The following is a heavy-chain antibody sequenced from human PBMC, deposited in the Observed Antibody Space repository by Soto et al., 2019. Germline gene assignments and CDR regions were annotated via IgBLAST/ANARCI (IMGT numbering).Heavy chain of an antibody. CDR3: AGGDYYHSSGYYFYYYTMDV. CDR2: VYYGGST. Sequence: SETLSLTCTVSGGSISSSSYYWGWIRQPPGKGLEWIGNVYYGGSTYYNPSLKSRVTVSVETSKSQFSLKLSSVTAADTAVYYCAGGDYYHSSGYYFYYYTMDVWGQGTTVTV. V-gene: IGHV4-39*01. D-gene: IGHD3-22*01. J-gene: IGHJ6*02. CDR1: GGSISSSSYY.